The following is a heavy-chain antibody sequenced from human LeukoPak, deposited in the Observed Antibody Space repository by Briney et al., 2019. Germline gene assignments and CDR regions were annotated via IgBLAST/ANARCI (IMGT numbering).Heavy chain of an antibody. V-gene: IGHV1-2*02. CDR3: ARYYGSGRINWLDP. Sequence: GASVKVSCKASGYTFTGYYMHWVRQAPGQGLEWMGWINPNSGSTNYAQKFQGRVTMTRDTSISTAYMELSRLRSDDTAVYYCARYYGSGRINWLDPWGQGTLVTVSS. J-gene: IGHJ5*02. D-gene: IGHD3-10*01. CDR1: GYTFTGYY. CDR2: INPNSGST.